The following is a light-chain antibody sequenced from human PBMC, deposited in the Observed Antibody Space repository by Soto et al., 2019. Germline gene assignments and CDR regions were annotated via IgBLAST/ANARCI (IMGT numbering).Light chain of an antibody. CDR2: KGS. CDR1: LSIRTW. J-gene: IGKJ2*01. Sequence: DIQLTQSPSTLSASVGDRVTITCRASLSIRTWLAWYQQKPGKAPKLLIYKGSSLESGVPLRFSGSGSGTEFTLTISSLQPYDFATYYCQQYNNYPYTFGQGTKLEIK. V-gene: IGKV1-5*03. CDR3: QQYNNYPYT.